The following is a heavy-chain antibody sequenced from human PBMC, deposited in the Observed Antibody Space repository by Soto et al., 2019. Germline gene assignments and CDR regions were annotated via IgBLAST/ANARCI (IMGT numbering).Heavy chain of an antibody. V-gene: IGHV1-69*12. CDR3: AGGGDSSGWISWFDP. CDR2: IIPIFGTA. D-gene: IGHD6-19*01. CDR1: GGTFSSYA. J-gene: IGHJ5*02. Sequence: QVQLVQSGAAVKKPGSSVKVSCKASGGTFSSYAISWVRHAPGQGLEWMGGIIPIFGTANYAQKFQGRVTITADESTSTDYMELSSLRSEDTAVYYCAGGGDSSGWISWFDPWGQGTLVTVSS.